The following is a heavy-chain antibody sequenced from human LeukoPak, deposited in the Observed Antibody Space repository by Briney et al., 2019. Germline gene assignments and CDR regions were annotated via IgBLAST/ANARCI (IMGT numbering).Heavy chain of an antibody. CDR1: GFTFSSYW. CDR2: IKQDGSEK. CDR3: ARGTIAAAGYYYFDY. V-gene: IGHV3-7*04. Sequence: GGSLRLSCAASGFTFSSYWMSWVRQAPGKGLEWVANIKQDGSEKYYVDSVKGRFTISRDNAKNSLYLQMNSLRAEDTAVYYRARGTIAAAGYYYFDYWGQGTQVTVSS. J-gene: IGHJ4*02. D-gene: IGHD6-13*01.